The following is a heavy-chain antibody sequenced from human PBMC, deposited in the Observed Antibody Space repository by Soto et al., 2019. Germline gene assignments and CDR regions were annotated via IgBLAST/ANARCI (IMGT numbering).Heavy chain of an antibody. V-gene: IGHV3-15*07. Sequence: LSNAWMNWVRQAPGKGLEWVGRIKSKTDGGTTDYAAPVKGRFTISRDDSKNTLYLQMNSLKTEDTAVYYCTTGLDSSGWYWDWFDPCGQGTLVTVSS. CDR3: TTGLDSSGWYWDWFDP. CDR2: IKSKTDGGTT. CDR1: LSNAW. D-gene: IGHD6-19*01. J-gene: IGHJ5*02.